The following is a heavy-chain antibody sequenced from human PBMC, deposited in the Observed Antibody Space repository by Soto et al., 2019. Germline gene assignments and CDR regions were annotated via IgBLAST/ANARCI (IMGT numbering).Heavy chain of an antibody. J-gene: IGHJ4*02. CDR3: TTVFEY. V-gene: IGHV3-74*01. CDR1: GFTFTNYW. Sequence: EVQLVQSGGGSVQPGGSLRLSCAASGFTFTNYWMHWVRQVPGKGLVWVSRIDGVGAGTGYSDSVRGRFTISRDNAENMLYLQMRSLRAEITAVYYGTTVFEYWGPGTLVTVSS. CDR2: IDGVGAGT.